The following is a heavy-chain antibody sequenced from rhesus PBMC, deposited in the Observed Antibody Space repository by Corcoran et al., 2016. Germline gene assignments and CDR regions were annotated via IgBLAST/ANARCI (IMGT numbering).Heavy chain of an antibody. D-gene: IGHD2-27*01. CDR2: IRGSSGRT. CDR3: AREGYCSGIYCLPFDY. CDR1: GGSFSGYY. V-gene: IGHV4-165*01. Sequence: QVQLQESGPGLVKPSETLSLTCAVSGGSFSGYYWGWIRQPPGKGLEWIGNIRGSSGRTDSTPSLKSRVTISTDTSKYQFSLKLSSVTAADTAVYYCAREGYCSGIYCLPFDYWGQGVLVTVSS. J-gene: IGHJ4*01.